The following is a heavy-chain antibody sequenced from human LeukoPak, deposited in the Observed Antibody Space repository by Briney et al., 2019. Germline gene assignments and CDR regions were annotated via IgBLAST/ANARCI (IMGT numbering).Heavy chain of an antibody. CDR2: INPSGGST. CDR3: ARVPVTTMIVVGPWFDP. CDR1: GYTFTSYY. J-gene: IGHJ5*02. Sequence: ASVKVSCKASGYTFTSYYMHWVRQAPGQGLEWMGIINPSGGSTSYAQKFQGRVTMTRDTSTSTVYVELSSLRSEDTAVYYCARVPVTTMIVVGPWFDPWGQGTLVTVSS. V-gene: IGHV1-46*01. D-gene: IGHD3-22*01.